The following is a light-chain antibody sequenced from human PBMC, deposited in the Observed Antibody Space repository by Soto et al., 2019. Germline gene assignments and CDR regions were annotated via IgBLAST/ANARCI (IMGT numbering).Light chain of an antibody. Sequence: QSALTQPRSVSGSPGQSITISCTGTSSDVGGYNYVSWYRQYPGKAPKLMIYDVSKRPSGVPDRFSGSKSGNTASLTISGIQAEDEADYYCCSYAGSYTHYGFGTGTKVTVL. CDR1: SSDVGGYNY. J-gene: IGLJ1*01. CDR3: CSYAGSYTHYG. CDR2: DVS. V-gene: IGLV2-11*01.